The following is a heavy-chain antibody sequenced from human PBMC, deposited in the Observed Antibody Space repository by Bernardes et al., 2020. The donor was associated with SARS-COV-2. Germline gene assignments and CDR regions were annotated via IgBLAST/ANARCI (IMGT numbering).Heavy chain of an antibody. CDR1: GFTFSSYW. CDR3: ARDLGKKNSNSSPFDY. Sequence: GGSLRLSCAASGFTFSSYWMSWVRQAPGKGLEWVANIRQDGDEKYYVDSVKGRFTISRDNAKNSLYLQMNSLRAEDTAVYYCARDLGKKNSNSSPFDYWGQGTMVTVSS. V-gene: IGHV3-7*04. CDR2: IRQDGDEK. J-gene: IGHJ4*03. D-gene: IGHD6-6*01.